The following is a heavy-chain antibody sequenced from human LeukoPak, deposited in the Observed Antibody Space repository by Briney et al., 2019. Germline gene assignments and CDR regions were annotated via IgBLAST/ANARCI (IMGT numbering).Heavy chain of an antibody. J-gene: IGHJ4*02. D-gene: IGHD3-22*01. V-gene: IGHV1-18*01. CDR3: ARDLYYYDSRGYYYFDY. CDR2: ISAYNGNT. Sequence: ASVKVSCKASGYTFTSYGISWVRQAPGQGLEWMGWISAYNGNTNYAQKLQGRVTMTTDTSTSTAYMELRSLRSDDTAVYYCARDLYYYDSRGYYYFDYGGQGPLVTVS. CDR1: GYTFTSYG.